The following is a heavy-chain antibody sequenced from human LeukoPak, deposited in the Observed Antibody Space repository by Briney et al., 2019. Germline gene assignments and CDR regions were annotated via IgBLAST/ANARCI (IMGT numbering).Heavy chain of an antibody. CDR1: GVTVTSIY. Sequence: GGSLRLSCAVSGVTVTSIYMSGVRQAPGKGLEWVSFIYSDGNTYYADSGKGRFTISRDSARNTLYLQMNSLRVQTPAVYYCAGDTHSSNWYDHWGQGTLVTVPS. D-gene: IGHD2-2*01. CDR3: AGDTHSSNWYDH. CDR2: IYSDGNT. J-gene: IGHJ5*02. V-gene: IGHV3-53*01.